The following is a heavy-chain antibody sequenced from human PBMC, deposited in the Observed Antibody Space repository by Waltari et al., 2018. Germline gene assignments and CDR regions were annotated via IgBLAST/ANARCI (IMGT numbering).Heavy chain of an antibody. J-gene: IGHJ6*02. CDR1: GYSFRSYA. CDR3: ARDEISAAGSLYYYYGLDV. Sequence: QVQLVQSGAEVMKPGASMKISCQHSGYSFRSYAIHWMRQAHGQRLEWVGWINPASGHTKYSQKFEGRVTITSDTSADTVYMELTSLTSEDTAVFYCARDEISAAGSLYYYYGLDVWGQGTPVTVS. CDR2: INPASGHT. V-gene: IGHV1-3*01. D-gene: IGHD6-13*01.